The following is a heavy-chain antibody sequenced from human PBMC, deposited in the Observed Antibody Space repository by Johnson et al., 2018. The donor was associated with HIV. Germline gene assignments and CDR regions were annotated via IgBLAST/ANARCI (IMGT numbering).Heavy chain of an antibody. CDR3: ARGVKQQLSVVDAFDI. CDR1: GFTFSSYP. D-gene: IGHD6-13*01. CDR2: ISYDGLNK. V-gene: IGHV3-30*04. Sequence: QVQLVESGGGVVQPGTSPRLACAASGFTFSSYPMHWVRQAPGKGLEWVAVISYDGLNKYYADSVKGRFPISRDNSKNRLHLQMNSLRAEDTAVYFCARGVKQQLSVVDAFDIWGQGTMVTVSS. J-gene: IGHJ3*02.